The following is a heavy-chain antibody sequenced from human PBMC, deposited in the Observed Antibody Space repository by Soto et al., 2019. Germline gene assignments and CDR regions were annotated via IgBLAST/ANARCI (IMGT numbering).Heavy chain of an antibody. CDR3: ASNYYDSSGYNNPFDY. D-gene: IGHD3-22*01. J-gene: IGHJ4*02. CDR2: INPSGGST. V-gene: IGHV1-46*03. Sequence: ASVKGSCKASGYTFTSYYMHWVRQAPGQGLEWMGIINPSGGSTSYAQKFQGRVTMTRDTSTSTVYMELSSLRSEDTAVYYCASNYYDSSGYNNPFDYWGQGTLVTVS. CDR1: GYTFTSYY.